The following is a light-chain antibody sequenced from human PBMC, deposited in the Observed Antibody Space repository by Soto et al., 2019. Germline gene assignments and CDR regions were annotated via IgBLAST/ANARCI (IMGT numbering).Light chain of an antibody. CDR1: QSVNSRY. Sequence: EIVLTQSPGTLSLSPGERATLSCGASQSVNSRYLAWYQQKPGQAPRLLIYGASSRATGIPDRFSGSGSGTDFTLTIRRLEPEDFAVYYCQHYGSSPYTFGRGTKVEIK. CDR2: GAS. J-gene: IGKJ2*01. CDR3: QHYGSSPYT. V-gene: IGKV3-20*01.